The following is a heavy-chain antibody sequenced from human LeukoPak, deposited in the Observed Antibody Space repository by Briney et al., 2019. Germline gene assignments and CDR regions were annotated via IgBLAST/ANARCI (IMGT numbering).Heavy chain of an antibody. CDR2: VNPNSGDT. CDR3: SRGSRFDP. CDR1: GYSFNIYE. Sequence: ASVKVSCKTSGYSFNIYEISWVRQATGQGLEWMGWVNPNSGDTDYAQKFQGRLTMTRNTSISTAYMELSGLRLEDTAVYYCSRGSRFDPWGQGTQVTVSS. V-gene: IGHV1-8*01. J-gene: IGHJ5*02.